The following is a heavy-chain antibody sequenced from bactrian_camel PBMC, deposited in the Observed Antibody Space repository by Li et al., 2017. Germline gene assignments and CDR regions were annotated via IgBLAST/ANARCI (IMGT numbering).Heavy chain of an antibody. Sequence: HVQLVESGGGSVQAGETLTLSCLASGPSFDATDIGWHRQAPGDKCELVSFSRSNGAPYYADSVKGRFTISRDSAKNMVWLQMNMLKSEDTALYYCATGAPHRWGQGTQVTVS. D-gene: IGHD2*01. CDR2: SRSNGAP. V-gene: IGHV3S63*01. J-gene: IGHJ4*01. CDR1: GPSFDATD. CDR3: ATGAPHR.